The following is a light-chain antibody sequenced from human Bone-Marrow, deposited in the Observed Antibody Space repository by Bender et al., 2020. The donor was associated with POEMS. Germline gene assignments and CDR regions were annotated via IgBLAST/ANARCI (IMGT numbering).Light chain of an antibody. CDR1: SRDVGNFNF. CDR3: SSYTGSSTLV. J-gene: IGLJ3*02. CDR2: DVN. Sequence: QSALTQPASVSGSPGQSITISCTGTSRDVGNFNFVSWYQQHPGNAPKLLIFDVNDRPSGVSSRFSGSKSGNTASLTISGLQAEDEADYYCSSYTGSSTLVFGGGTKLTVL. V-gene: IGLV2-14*03.